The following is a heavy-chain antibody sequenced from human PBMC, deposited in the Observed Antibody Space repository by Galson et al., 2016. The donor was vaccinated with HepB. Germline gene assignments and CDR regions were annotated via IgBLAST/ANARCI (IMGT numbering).Heavy chain of an antibody. J-gene: IGHJ4*02. CDR1: GFTLRSYW. V-gene: IGHV3-74*01. CDR3: ARDKGAVTPFDY. Sequence: SLRLSCAASGFTLRSYWMHWVRHAPGKGLVWVSRLNSEGSSTGYASSTGYADFVKGRFTVSRDNAKNTVYLQMTRLRVEYTAVYYCARDKGAVTPFDYWSQGSRVTVAS. D-gene: IGHD6-19*01. CDR2: LNSEGSSTGYASST.